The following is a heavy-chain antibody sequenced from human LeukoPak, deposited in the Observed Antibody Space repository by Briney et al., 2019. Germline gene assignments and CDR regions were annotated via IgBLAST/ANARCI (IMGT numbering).Heavy chain of an antibody. CDR3: ARDAHHYYGSGSYTDWFDP. J-gene: IGHJ5*02. CDR1: GGSISSSSYY. CDR2: IYHSGST. D-gene: IGHD3-10*01. V-gene: IGHV4-39*07. Sequence: KTSETLSLTCTVSGGSISSSSYYWGWIRQPPGKGLEWIGSIYHSGSTYYNPSLKSRVTISVDTSKNQFSLKLSSATAADTAVYYCARDAHHYYGSGSYTDWFDPWGQGTLVTVSS.